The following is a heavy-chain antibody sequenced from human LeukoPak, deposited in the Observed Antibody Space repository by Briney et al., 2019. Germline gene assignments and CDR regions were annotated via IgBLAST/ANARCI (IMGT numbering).Heavy chain of an antibody. CDR3: AKDRGTGSYPYYFDS. CDR1: GFTFENYA. Sequence: GGSLRLSCAASGFTFENYAMHWVRQAPGKGLEWVSGISWRKDNIDYVDSVKGRFTISRDNAKNSLFLQMNSLRPEDTAFYYCAKDRGTGSYPYYFDSWGPGTLVTVSS. V-gene: IGHV3-9*01. CDR2: ISWRKDNI. J-gene: IGHJ4*02. D-gene: IGHD1-26*01.